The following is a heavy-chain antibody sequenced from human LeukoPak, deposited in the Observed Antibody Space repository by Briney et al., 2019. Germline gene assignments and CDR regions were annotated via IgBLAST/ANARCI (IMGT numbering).Heavy chain of an antibody. CDR3: ASQYDSSGYYYFDY. Sequence: SETLSLTCAVYGGSFSGYYWSWIRQPPGKGLEWIGEINHSGSTNYNPSLKSRVTISVDTPKNQFSLKLSSVTAADTAVYYCASQYDSSGYYYFDYWGQGTLVTVSS. V-gene: IGHV4-34*01. CDR1: GGSFSGYY. CDR2: INHSGST. D-gene: IGHD3-22*01. J-gene: IGHJ4*02.